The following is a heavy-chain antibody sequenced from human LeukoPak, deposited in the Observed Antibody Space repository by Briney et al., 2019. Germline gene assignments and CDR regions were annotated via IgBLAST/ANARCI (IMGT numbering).Heavy chain of an antibody. CDR3: AKDVSIVVDPYYFDY. J-gene: IGHJ4*02. CDR2: IRYDGSNK. CDR1: GFTFSSYW. D-gene: IGHD3-22*01. Sequence: GGSLRLSCEASGFTFSSYWMSWVRQAPGKGLEWVAFIRYDGSNKYYADSVKGRFTISRDNSKNTLYLQMNSLRAEDTAVYYCAKDVSIVVDPYYFDYWGQGTLVTVSS. V-gene: IGHV3-30*02.